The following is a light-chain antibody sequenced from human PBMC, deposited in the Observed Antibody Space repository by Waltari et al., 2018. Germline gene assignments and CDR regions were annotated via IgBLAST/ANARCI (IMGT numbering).Light chain of an antibody. Sequence: PSVSGAPGQRVTISCTGRISNIGAGYDVHWYQHLPGTAPKLLIYRNTNRPSGVPDRFSGSTSGTSASASLPITGLQAGDEADYYCQSYDTSLSGWVFGGGTKVTVL. CDR1: ISNIGAGYD. J-gene: IGLJ3*02. V-gene: IGLV1-40*01. CDR2: RNT. CDR3: QSYDTSLSGWV.